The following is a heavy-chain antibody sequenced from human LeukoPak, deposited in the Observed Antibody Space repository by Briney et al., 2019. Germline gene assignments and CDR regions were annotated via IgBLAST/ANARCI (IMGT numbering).Heavy chain of an antibody. J-gene: IGHJ4*02. V-gene: IGHV3-48*01. CDR2: ISSSSTSI. Sequence: GRSLRLSCAASGFTLSTYSMNWVRQAPGKGLEWISYISSSSTSIYYADSVKGRFTISRDNAKNSLYLQMNSLRAEDTAVYYCAKLGYCSSISCYILDYWGQGTLVTVSS. CDR3: AKLGYCSSISCYILDY. CDR1: GFTLSTYS. D-gene: IGHD2-2*02.